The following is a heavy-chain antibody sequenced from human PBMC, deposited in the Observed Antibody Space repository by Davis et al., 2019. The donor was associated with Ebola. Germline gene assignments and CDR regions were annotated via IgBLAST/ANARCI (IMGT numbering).Heavy chain of an antibody. CDR1: GGSISSYY. CDR2: IYYSGST. V-gene: IGHV4-59*12. D-gene: IGHD6-19*01. J-gene: IGHJ4*02. Sequence: MPSETLSLTCTVSGGSISSYYWSWIRQPPGKGLEWIAYIYYSGSTNYNPSLKSRVTISVDTSKNQFSLKLSSVTAADTAVYYCARGPSVAGLDYWGQGTLVTVSS. CDR3: ARGPSVAGLDY.